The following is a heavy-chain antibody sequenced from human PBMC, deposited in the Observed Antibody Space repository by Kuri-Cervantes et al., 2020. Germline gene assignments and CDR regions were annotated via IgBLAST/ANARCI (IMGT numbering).Heavy chain of an antibody. V-gene: IGHV3-23*01. CDR3: AKGPPTVTTSYVYYYYYYYMDV. J-gene: IGHJ6*03. CDR2: ISGSGGST. CDR1: GFTFSDYY. D-gene: IGHD4-17*01. Sequence: GGSLRLSCAASGFTFSDYYMSWVRQAPGKGLEWVSAISGSGGSTYYADSVKGRFTISRDNSKNTLYLQMNSLRAEDTAVYYCAKGPPTVTTSYVYYYYYYYMDVWGKGTTVTVSS.